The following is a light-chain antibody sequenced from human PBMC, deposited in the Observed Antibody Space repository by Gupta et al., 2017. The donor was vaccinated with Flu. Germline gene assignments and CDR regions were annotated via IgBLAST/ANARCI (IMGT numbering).Light chain of an antibody. CDR1: ALPRRF. J-gene: IGLJ3*02. Sequence: SYELTQPPSLSVSPGQTATITCSGDALPRRFGHWYQQKAGHAPILVFQDDNKRPYGITERVACYSSGTVTTSHTSVAPDEEEADDYCLSTDNRSINWVFGGGTKLPVL. CDR3: LSTDNRSINWV. V-gene: IGLV3-10*01. CDR2: DDN.